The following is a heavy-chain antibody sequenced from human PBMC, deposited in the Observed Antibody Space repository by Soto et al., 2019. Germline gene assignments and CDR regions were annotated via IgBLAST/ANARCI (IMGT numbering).Heavy chain of an antibody. J-gene: IGHJ4*02. V-gene: IGHV1-18*01. CDR2: ISAYNGNT. D-gene: IGHD4-17*01. Sequence: VPVKVCCKASGYTFTIYGISGVRQAPGRGLEWMRWISAYNGNTNYAQKLQGRVTMTTDTSTSTAYLVLRSLRSDDTAVYYCARDQRRCYGDYPFDYWGQGTLVSVSS. CDR1: GYTFTIYG. CDR3: ARDQRRCYGDYPFDY.